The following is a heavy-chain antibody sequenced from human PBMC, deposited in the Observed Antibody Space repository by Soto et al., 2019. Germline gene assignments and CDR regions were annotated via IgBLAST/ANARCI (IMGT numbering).Heavy chain of an antibody. CDR1: GFTFSSYA. J-gene: IGHJ4*02. D-gene: IGHD6-13*01. V-gene: IGHV3-23*01. CDR3: AKGKRSSSSWYGAFDY. Sequence: PGGSLRLSCAASGFTFSSYAMSWVRQAPGKGLEWVSGITGSGGDTYYADSVKGRFTISRDNFQNTLYLQMNSLRAEDTAVYYCAKGKRSSSSWYGAFDYWGQGTLVTVSS. CDR2: ITGSGGDT.